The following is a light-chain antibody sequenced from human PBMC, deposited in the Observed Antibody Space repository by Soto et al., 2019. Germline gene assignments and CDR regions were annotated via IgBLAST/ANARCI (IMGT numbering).Light chain of an antibody. Sequence: EDVVTQSTATLSLSPGERATLSCRTSQNVSIYLAWYQQKPGQVPRILIYDSTNRATGIPPRFSGSGSGTDFSLTISSLEPEDFAVYYCQQRYSWPPLTFGGGTKVDI. V-gene: IGKV3-11*01. CDR1: QNVSIY. CDR3: QQRYSWPPLT. J-gene: IGKJ4*01. CDR2: DST.